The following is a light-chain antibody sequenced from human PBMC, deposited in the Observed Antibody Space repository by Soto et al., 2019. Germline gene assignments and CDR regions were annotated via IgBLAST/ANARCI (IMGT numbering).Light chain of an antibody. CDR1: QSVTSNY. J-gene: IGKJ1*01. CDR3: QQYGSSYPWT. CDR2: GAS. Sequence: EIVLTQSPCTLSLSPGERATLSCRASQSVTSNYLAWYQQKPGQAPRPLIYGASSRATGIPDRFSGSGSGTDFTLTIRRLEPEDFAVYYCQQYGSSYPWTFGQGTKVDIK. V-gene: IGKV3-20*01.